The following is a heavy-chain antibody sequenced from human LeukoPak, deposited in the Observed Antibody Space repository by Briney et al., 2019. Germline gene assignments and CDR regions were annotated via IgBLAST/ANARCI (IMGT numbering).Heavy chain of an antibody. D-gene: IGHD2-2*02. J-gene: IGHJ5*02. Sequence: SETLSLTCAVYGGSFSGYYGSWIRQPPGKGLEWIGEINHSGSTNYNPSLKSRVTISVDTSKNQFSLKLSSVTAADTAVYYCARALTYLQFDPWGQGTLVTVSS. CDR1: GGSFSGYY. V-gene: IGHV4-34*01. CDR2: INHSGST. CDR3: ARALTYLQFDP.